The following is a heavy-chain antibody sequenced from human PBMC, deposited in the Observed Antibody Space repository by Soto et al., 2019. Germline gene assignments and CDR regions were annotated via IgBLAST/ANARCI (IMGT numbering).Heavy chain of an antibody. CDR2: ISYDGSNK. D-gene: IGHD5-18*01. Sequence: PGGSLRLSCAASGFTFSSYGMHWVRQAPGKGLEWVAVISYDGSNKYYADSVKGRFTISRDNSKNTLYLQMNSLRAEDTAVYYCAKDRRGYSYGTDWGQGTLVTVSS. CDR3: AKDRRGYSYGTD. V-gene: IGHV3-30*18. J-gene: IGHJ4*02. CDR1: GFTFSSYG.